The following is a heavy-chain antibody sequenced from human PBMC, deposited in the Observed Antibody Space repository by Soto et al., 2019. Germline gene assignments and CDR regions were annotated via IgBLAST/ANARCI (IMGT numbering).Heavy chain of an antibody. Sequence: QVQLQESGPGLVKPSQTLSLTCTVSGGSISSGGYYWSWIRQHPGKGLEWNGYIYYSGSTYYNPSLKSRVTLSVDTSKNQFSLKLSSVTAADTAVYYCARSHYYDSSGYPGIWGQGTMVTVSS. J-gene: IGHJ3*02. CDR1: GGSISSGGYY. CDR3: ARSHYYDSSGYPGI. CDR2: IYYSGST. V-gene: IGHV4-31*03. D-gene: IGHD3-22*01.